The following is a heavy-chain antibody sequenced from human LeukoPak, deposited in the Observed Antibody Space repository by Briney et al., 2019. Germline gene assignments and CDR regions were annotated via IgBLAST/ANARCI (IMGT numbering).Heavy chain of an antibody. CDR3: ARVAAAGYNWFDP. CDR1: GFTFSDYY. J-gene: IGHJ5*02. Sequence: GGSLRLSCAASGFTFSDYYMSWIRQAPGKGLEWVSYISSSGSTIYYADSVKGRFTISRDNAKNSLYLQMNGLRAEDTAVYYCARVAAAGYNWFDPWGQGTLVTVSS. D-gene: IGHD6-13*01. CDR2: ISSSGSTI. V-gene: IGHV3-11*01.